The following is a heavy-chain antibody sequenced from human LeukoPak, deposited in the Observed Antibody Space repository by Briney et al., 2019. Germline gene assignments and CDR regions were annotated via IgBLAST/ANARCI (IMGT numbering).Heavy chain of an antibody. CDR1: GGTFSSYA. Sequence: GSSVKVSCKASGGTFSSYAISWVRQAPGQGLEWMGRIIPILGIANYAQKFQGRVTITADKSTSTAYMELSSLRSEDTAVYYCARDLREKQQLDTFDYWGQGTLVTVSS. D-gene: IGHD6-13*01. J-gene: IGHJ4*02. V-gene: IGHV1-69*04. CDR3: ARDLREKQQLDTFDY. CDR2: IIPILGIA.